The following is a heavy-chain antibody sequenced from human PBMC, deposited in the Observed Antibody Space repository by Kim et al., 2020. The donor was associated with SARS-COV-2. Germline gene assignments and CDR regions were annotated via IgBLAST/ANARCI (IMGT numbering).Heavy chain of an antibody. J-gene: IGHJ3*02. Sequence: SEKYYVEPVEGRFTISRDNAKNSLYLQLNSLRAEDTAVYYCARDISALDIWGQGTMVIVSS. CDR3: ARDISALDI. V-gene: IGHV3-7*01. CDR2: SEK. D-gene: IGHD3-9*01.